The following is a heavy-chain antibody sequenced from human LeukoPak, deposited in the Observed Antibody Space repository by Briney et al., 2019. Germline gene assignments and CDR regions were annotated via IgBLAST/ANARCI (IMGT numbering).Heavy chain of an antibody. J-gene: IGHJ6*03. CDR3: ATSRRAYYYYYMDV. CDR1: GDTFINYA. V-gene: IGHV1-69*05. Sequence: GASVTVSCQASGDTFINYAISWVRQAPGQGREWMGGIIPVFGTTNYAQNFQGRVTITTDESTSTAHMELSSLRSEDTAVYYCATSRRAYYYYYMDVWGKGTTVTVSS. CDR2: IIPVFGTT.